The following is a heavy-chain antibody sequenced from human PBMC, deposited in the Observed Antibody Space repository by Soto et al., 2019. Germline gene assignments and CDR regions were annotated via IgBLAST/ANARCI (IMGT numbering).Heavy chain of an antibody. CDR3: AHHPYYGLGSYSFDY. V-gene: IGHV2-5*02. D-gene: IGHD3-10*01. Sequence: QITLKESGPTLVRPTQTLTLTCTFSGLSLTTSGVGVGWIRQPPGKALEWLAVIYWDDDKRYSSSLKSRLTITKDTSKNQVVLRMTNMDPVDTATYYCAHHPYYGLGSYSFDYWGQGTLVTVSS. CDR2: IYWDDDK. J-gene: IGHJ4*02. CDR1: GLSLTTSGVG.